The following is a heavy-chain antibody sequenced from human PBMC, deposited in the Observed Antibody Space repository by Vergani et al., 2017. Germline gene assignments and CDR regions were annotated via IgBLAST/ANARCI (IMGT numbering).Heavy chain of an antibody. CDR1: GGTFSSYA. CDR3: ARRSPLEPNYDILTGYYSSDY. CDR2: IIPIFGTA. D-gene: IGHD3-9*01. Sequence: QVQLVQSGAEVKKPGSSVKVSCKASGGTFSSYAISWVRQAPGQGLEWMGGIIPIFGTANYAQKFQGRVTITADESTSTAYMELSSVTAADTAVYYCARRSPLEPNYDILTGYYSSDYWGQGTLVTVSS. V-gene: IGHV1-69*01. J-gene: IGHJ4*02.